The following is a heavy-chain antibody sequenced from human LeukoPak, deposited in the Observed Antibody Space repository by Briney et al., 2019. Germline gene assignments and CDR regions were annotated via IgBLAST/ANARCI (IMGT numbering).Heavy chain of an antibody. CDR3: AKGPPTSYYYYGMDV. J-gene: IGHJ6*04. CDR2: ISYDGSNK. V-gene: IGHV3-30*18. Sequence: PGRSLRLSCAASGFTFSSYGMHWVRQAPGKGLEWVAVISYDGSNKYYADSVKGRFTISRDNSKNTLYLQMYSLRAEDTAVYYCAKGPPTSYYYYGMDVWGKGTTVTVSS. CDR1: GFTFSSYG.